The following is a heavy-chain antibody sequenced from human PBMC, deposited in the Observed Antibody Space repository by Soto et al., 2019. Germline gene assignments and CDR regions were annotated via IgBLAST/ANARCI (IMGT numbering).Heavy chain of an antibody. Sequence: GASVKVSCKASGGTFSSYAISWVRQAPGQGLEWMGGIIPIFGTANYAQKFQGRVTITADESTSTAYMELSSLRSEDTAVYYCAVCPNSYDTFWFDPWGQETLVTVSS. CDR1: GGTFSSYA. V-gene: IGHV1-69*13. D-gene: IGHD3-22*01. CDR2: IIPIFGTA. J-gene: IGHJ5*02. CDR3: AVCPNSYDTFWFDP.